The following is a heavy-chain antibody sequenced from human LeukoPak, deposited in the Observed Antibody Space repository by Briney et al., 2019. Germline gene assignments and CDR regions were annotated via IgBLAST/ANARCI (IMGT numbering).Heavy chain of an antibody. CDR2: IYWDDDK. J-gene: IGHJ4*02. CDR3: AHSSMITFGGVIGMNFDY. D-gene: IGHD3-16*02. V-gene: IGHV2-5*02. CDR1: GFSLSTSGVG. Sequence: SGPTLVKPTQTLTLTCTFSGFSLSTSGVGVGWIRQPPGKGLEWLALIYWDDDKRYSPSLKSRLTITKDPSKNQVVLTMTNMDPVDTATYYCAHSSMITFGGVIGMNFDYWGQGTLVTVSS.